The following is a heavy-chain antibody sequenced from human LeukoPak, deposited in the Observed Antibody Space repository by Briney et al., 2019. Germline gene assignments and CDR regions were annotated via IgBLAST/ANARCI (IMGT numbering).Heavy chain of an antibody. J-gene: IGHJ4*02. CDR2: IYSGGST. Sequence: GGSLRLSCVASGFTDSSNYMSWVRQAPGKGLEGVSVIYSGGSTYYADSVKGRFTISRDNSKNTLYLQMNSLRAEDTAVYYCCYDSSGYYSMRFDYWGQGTLVTVSS. V-gene: IGHV3-53*01. CDR3: CYDSSGYYSMRFDY. CDR1: GFTDSSNY. D-gene: IGHD3-22*01.